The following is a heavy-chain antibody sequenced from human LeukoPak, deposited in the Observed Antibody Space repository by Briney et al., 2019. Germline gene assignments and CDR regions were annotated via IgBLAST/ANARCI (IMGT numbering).Heavy chain of an antibody. D-gene: IGHD5-24*01. CDR3: ASPKMATAGYYYYGMDV. J-gene: IGHJ6*02. CDR2: IIPIFGTA. Sequence: SVKVSCKASGYTFINYYIHWVRQAPGQGLEWMGGIIPIFGTANYAQKFQGRVTITADESTSTAYMELSSLRSEDTAVYYCASPKMATAGYYYYGMDVWGQGTTVTVSS. V-gene: IGHV1-69*13. CDR1: GYTFINYY.